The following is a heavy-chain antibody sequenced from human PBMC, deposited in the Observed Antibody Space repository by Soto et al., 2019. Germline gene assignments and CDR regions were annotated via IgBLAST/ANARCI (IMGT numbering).Heavy chain of an antibody. J-gene: IGHJ4*02. V-gene: IGHV4-39*01. Sequence: PSETLSLTCTVSGGSISTSSYYWGWIRQPPGKGLEWIGNVYYSGPTYYSPSLKSRVTISVDTSKNQFSLNVGSLSAADTAVYFSARDNGDYAFDLWGQGTLVTVS. D-gene: IGHD4-17*01. CDR1: GGSISTSSYY. CDR2: VYYSGPT. CDR3: ARDNGDYAFDL.